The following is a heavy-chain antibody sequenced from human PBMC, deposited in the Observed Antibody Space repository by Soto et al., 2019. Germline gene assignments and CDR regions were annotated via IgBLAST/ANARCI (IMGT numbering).Heavy chain of an antibody. CDR3: AISPLYCSYCSGFYF. V-gene: IGHV3-21*01. CDR1: GFTFSRYS. Sequence: GGSLRLSCAASGFTFSRYSMNWVRQAPGKGLEWVSSISSSSSYIYYADSVKGRFTISRDNANNSLYLQMHSLRAEDTSAYYFAISPLYCSYCSGFYFWGQGTLVTVSS. CDR2: ISSSSSYI. D-gene: IGHD2-15*01. J-gene: IGHJ4*02.